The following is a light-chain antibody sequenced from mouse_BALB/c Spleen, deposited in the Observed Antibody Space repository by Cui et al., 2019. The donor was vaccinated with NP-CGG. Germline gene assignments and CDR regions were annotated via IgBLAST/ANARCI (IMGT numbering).Light chain of an antibody. Sequence: QAVVTQESALTTSPGETVKLTCRSSTGAVTTNNYANWVQEKPDHLFTGLIGGTNNRVPGVPARFSGSLIGDKAALTITGAQTEDEAIYFCALWYSNHWVFGGGTKLTVL. J-gene: IGLJ1*01. V-gene: IGLV1*01. CDR2: GTN. CDR1: TGAVTTNNY. CDR3: ALWYSNHWV.